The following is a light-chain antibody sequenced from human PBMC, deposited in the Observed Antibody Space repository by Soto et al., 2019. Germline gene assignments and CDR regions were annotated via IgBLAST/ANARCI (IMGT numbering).Light chain of an antibody. V-gene: IGKV1-9*01. CDR2: AAS. Sequence: DIQLTQSPSFLSASVGDRVTITCRASQGMRSYLAWYQQKPGRAPKLLIYAASTLQSGVPSRFSGSGSGTEFTLTISSLQPEDFATYYCQQLNSYPVTFGQGTKVEIK. CDR1: QGMRSY. CDR3: QQLNSYPVT. J-gene: IGKJ1*01.